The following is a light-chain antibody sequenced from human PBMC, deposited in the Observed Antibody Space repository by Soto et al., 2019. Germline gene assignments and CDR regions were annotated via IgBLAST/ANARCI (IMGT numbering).Light chain of an antibody. Sequence: DIQMTQSPSTLSASVGDRVTITCRASQSISTWLAWYQQKPGKAPKLLIYAASTLQSGVPSRFSGRGSGTEFTLTISSLQPEDFATYYCQQLNSYPFLTFGGGTKVDI. CDR3: QQLNSYPFLT. V-gene: IGKV1-9*01. CDR1: QSISTW. J-gene: IGKJ4*01. CDR2: AAS.